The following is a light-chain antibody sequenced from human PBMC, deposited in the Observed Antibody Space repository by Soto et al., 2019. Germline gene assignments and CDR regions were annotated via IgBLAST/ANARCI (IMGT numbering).Light chain of an antibody. CDR3: QHFKNWPLTVT. J-gene: IGKJ3*01. CDR1: ETISSN. V-gene: IGKV3D-15*01. Sequence: EIRVTQSPATLSVSPGERITLSCRATETISSNLAWYQQRPGQAPRLLIYGASIRATGVPARFSGSGSGSEFTLTISSLQSDDFGIYYCQHFKNWPLTVTFGPGTKVDLK. CDR2: GAS.